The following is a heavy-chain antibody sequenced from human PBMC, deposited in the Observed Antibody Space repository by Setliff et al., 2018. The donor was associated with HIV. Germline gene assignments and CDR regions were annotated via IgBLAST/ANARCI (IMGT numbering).Heavy chain of an antibody. V-gene: IGHV4-59*11. J-gene: IGHJ4*02. CDR3: ARDLAWPGYFDY. D-gene: IGHD3-10*01. Sequence: ETLSLTCTVSGGSISSHYWSWVRQTPGKGLEWIGSISYSGSTYYNPSLKSRVTISVDKSKNQFSLKLSSVTAADTAVYYCARDLAWPGYFDYWGQGTLVTVSS. CDR2: ISYSGST. CDR1: GGSISSHY.